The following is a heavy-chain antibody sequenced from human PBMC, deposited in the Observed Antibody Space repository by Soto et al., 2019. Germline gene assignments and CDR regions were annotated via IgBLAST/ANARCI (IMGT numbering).Heavy chain of an antibody. V-gene: IGHV1-18*01. CDR1: GYTFTRYG. CDR3: ARDLGQQLFDY. CDR2: ISAYNGNT. Sequence: ASVKVSCKASGYTFTRYGISWVRQAPGQGPEWMGWISAYNGNTKYAQKLQGRVTMTTDTSTSTAYMELRSLRSDDTAVYYCARDLGQQLFDYWGQGTLVTVSS. J-gene: IGHJ4*02. D-gene: IGHD6-13*01.